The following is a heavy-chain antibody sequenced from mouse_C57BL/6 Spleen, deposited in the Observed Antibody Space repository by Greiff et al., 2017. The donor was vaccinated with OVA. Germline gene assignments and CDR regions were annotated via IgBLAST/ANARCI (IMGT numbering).Heavy chain of an antibody. CDR3: AKCFDIDGGYAMEY. J-gene: IGHJ4*01. Sequence: VQLQQPGAELVKPGASVKLSCKASGYTFTSYWMHWVKQRPGQGLEWIGMIHPTSSSTNYNQKFKGKATLTVDKSSSTAYMQLSSLTSEDSAVYSGAKCFDIDGGYAMEYWGQGTSGTVSS. CDR1: GYTFTSYW. V-gene: IGHV1-64*01. D-gene: IGHD2-3*01. CDR2: IHPTSSST.